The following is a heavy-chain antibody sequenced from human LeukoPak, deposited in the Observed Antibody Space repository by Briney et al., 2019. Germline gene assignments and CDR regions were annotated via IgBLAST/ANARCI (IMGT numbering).Heavy chain of an antibody. J-gene: IGHJ5*02. V-gene: IGHV4-31*03. Sequence: ETSQTLSLTCTVSGGSISSGGYHWSRIRQHPGKGLEWIGHIYYSGSTYYSPSLKSRIIISVATAKNQFSLKLSSVTAADTAVYYCARKAYGDYDNWFDPWGQGTLVTVSS. D-gene: IGHD4-17*01. CDR1: GGSISSGGYH. CDR3: ARKAYGDYDNWFDP. CDR2: IYYSGST.